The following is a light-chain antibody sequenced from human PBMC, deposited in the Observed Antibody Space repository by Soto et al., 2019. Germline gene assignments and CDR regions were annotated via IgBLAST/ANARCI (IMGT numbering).Light chain of an antibody. V-gene: IGLV2-14*01. CDR2: EVG. J-gene: IGLJ3*02. CDR1: SSDVGGSNR. CDR3: SSYTITNSWV. Sequence: QSALTQPASVTGSPGQSITISCTGTSSDVGGSNRVSWYQHYPGTAPKLMIYEVGNRPSGVSDRFSASKSGNTASLIISGLXPEDEADYYCSSYTITNSWVFGGGTKVTVL.